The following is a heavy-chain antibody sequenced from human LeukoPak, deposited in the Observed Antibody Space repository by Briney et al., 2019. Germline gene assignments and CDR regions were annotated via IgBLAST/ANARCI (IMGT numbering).Heavy chain of an antibody. D-gene: IGHD1-1*01. CDR1: GGSISSGGYS. V-gene: IGHV4-31*03. CDR3: ARVGSDWNDVRYNWFDP. Sequence: SQTLSLTCTVSGGSISSGGYSWSWIRQHPGKGLEWIGYIYYSGSTYYNPSLKSRVTISLDTSKNQFSLRLSSVTAADTAVYYCARVGSDWNDVRYNWFDPWGQGTLVTVSS. J-gene: IGHJ5*02. CDR2: IYYSGST.